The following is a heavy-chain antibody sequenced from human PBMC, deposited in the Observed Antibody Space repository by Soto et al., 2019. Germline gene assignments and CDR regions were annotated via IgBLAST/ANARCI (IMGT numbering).Heavy chain of an antibody. CDR3: AREGPGTKFDY. CDR1: GGPFSSYS. V-gene: IGHV1-69*08. J-gene: IGHJ4*02. CDR2: IISFGDIA. D-gene: IGHD1-1*01. Sequence: QVQLVQSGAEVKKPGSSVKVSCKTSGGPFSSYSLSWVRQAPGQGLEWMGRIISFGDIANSAQKFKGRVTMTADKSTSTAYMELSSLTSADTAVYYCAREGPGTKFDYRGQGTLVSVSS.